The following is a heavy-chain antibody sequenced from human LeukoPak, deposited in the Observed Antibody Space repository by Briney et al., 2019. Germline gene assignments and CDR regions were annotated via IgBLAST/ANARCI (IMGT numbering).Heavy chain of an antibody. V-gene: IGHV4-59*08. CDR3: ARPSLDYGGIDAFDF. D-gene: IGHD4-23*01. CDR2: IYYSGST. CDR1: GGSISSYY. J-gene: IGHJ3*01. Sequence: SETLSLTCTVSGGSISSYYWSWIRQPPGKGLEWIGFIYYSGSTNYNPSLKSRVTISVDTSKNQFSLRLSSVTAADTAVYYCARPSLDYGGIDAFDFWGQGTLVTVSS.